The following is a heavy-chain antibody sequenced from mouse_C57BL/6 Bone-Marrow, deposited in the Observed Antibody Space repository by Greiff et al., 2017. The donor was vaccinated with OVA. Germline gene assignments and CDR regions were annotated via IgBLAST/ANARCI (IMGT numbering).Heavy chain of an antibody. CDR1: GYTFTDYY. V-gene: IGHV1-76*01. D-gene: IGHD1-1*01. Sequence: QVQLQQSGAELVRPGASVKLSCKASGYTFTDYYINWVKQRPGQGLEWIARIYPGSGNTYYNEKFKGKATLTAEKSSSTAYMQLSSLTSEDSAVYFCARGSHYYGSSPFDYWGQGTTLTVSS. J-gene: IGHJ2*01. CDR2: IYPGSGNT. CDR3: ARGSHYYGSSPFDY.